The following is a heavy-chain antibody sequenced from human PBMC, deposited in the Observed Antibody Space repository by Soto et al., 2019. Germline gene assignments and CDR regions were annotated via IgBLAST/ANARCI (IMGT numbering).Heavy chain of an antibody. J-gene: IGHJ4*02. CDR2: NSYNGGT. V-gene: IGHV4-39*01. Sequence: SETLSLTCTVSADSSTIRNYYWGWIRQPPGKGLQWIGSNSYNGGTFYNPSLKGRVAISVDPSKKQPSPHVNSVTAADSAVYYCVRHRIEVAWRGFDLWGQGSPVTVSS. CDR3: VRHRIEVAWRGFDL. D-gene: IGHD1-1*01. CDR1: ADSSTIRNYY.